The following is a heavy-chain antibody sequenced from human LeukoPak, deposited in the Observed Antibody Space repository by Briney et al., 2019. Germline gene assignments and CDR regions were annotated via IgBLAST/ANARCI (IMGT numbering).Heavy chain of an antibody. J-gene: IGHJ5*02. D-gene: IGHD3-22*01. CDR2: VFYDGGT. CDR1: GGSFSGYY. CDR3: ARHITMIFNWFDP. Sequence: SETLSLTCAVYGGSFSGYYWSWVRQPPGKGLEWIGYVFYDGGTRYAASLESRVTISLDTSKNQFTLRLRSVTAADTAFYYCARHITMIFNWFDPWGQGTLVTVSS. V-gene: IGHV4-59*08.